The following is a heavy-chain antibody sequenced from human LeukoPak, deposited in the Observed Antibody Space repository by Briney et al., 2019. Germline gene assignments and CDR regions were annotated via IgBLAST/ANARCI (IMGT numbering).Heavy chain of an antibody. CDR2: IIPIFGTA. J-gene: IGHJ4*02. CDR1: GGTFSSYA. D-gene: IGHD5-12*01. CDR3: ARGGYSGKDYNN. V-gene: IGHV1-69*06. Sequence: SVKVSCKASGGTFSSYAISWVRQAPGQGLEWMGGIIPIFGTANYAQNFQGRVTITADKSTSTAYMELSSLRSEDTAVYYCARGGYSGKDYNNWGQGTLVTVSS.